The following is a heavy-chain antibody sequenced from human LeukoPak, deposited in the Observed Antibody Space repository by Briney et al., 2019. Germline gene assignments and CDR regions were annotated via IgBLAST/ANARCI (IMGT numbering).Heavy chain of an antibody. CDR3: ARDDSFQFDS. CDR2: INPNTGGT. J-gene: IGHJ4*02. Sequence: ASVKVSCKASGYTFTAYYMHWVRQAPGQGLEWMGWINPNTGGTNYAQKFQGRVTMTRATSISTAHMELSSLRSDDTAVYYCARDDSFQFDSWGQGTLVTVSS. CDR1: GYTFTAYY. V-gene: IGHV1-2*02. D-gene: IGHD5-18*01.